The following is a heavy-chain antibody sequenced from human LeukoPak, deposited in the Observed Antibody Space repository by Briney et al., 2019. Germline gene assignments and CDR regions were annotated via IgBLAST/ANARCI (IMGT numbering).Heavy chain of an antibody. D-gene: IGHD1/OR15-1a*01. CDR3: ARDQAGTTNAIDY. Sequence: GGSLRLSCAASGFTFSDYGMYWVRQAPGKGLEWVAVIWYDGSNKYYADSVKGRFTNSRDNAKNTLYLQMNSLRAGDTAVYYCARDQAGTTNAIDYWGQGTLVTVSS. V-gene: IGHV3-33*01. J-gene: IGHJ4*02. CDR1: GFTFSDYG. CDR2: IWYDGSNK.